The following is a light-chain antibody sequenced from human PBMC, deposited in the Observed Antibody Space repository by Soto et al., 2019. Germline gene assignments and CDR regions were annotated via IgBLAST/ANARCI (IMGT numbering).Light chain of an antibody. V-gene: IGKV3-15*01. CDR1: QSISTE. CDR3: HQGHNWPLT. Sequence: EIVMTQSPATLSVSPGDRATLSCRASQSISTELAWYQQKPGQPPRLLIYSASTRATGVPARFTGSGSGSEFTLTISGLQSEDFAVYYCHQGHNWPLTFGQGTRLEI. J-gene: IGKJ2*01. CDR2: SAS.